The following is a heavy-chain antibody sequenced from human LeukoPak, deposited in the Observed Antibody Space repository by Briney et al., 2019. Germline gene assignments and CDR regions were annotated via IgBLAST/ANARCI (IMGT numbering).Heavy chain of an antibody. CDR3: ARVAAPITTGIFYYFDY. Sequence: SETLSLTCTVSGGSISTSDYYWGWIRQPPGQGLEWIGNIYYSGSTYYNPSLMSRVTISVDTSKNQFSLKLNSVTAADTAVYYCARVAAPITTGIFYYFDYWGQGTLVTVSS. V-gene: IGHV4-39*07. CDR1: GGSISTSDYY. J-gene: IGHJ4*02. D-gene: IGHD1/OR15-1a*01. CDR2: IYYSGST.